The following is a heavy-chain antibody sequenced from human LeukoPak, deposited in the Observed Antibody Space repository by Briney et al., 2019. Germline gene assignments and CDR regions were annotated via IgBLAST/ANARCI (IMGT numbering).Heavy chain of an antibody. CDR3: ARGGVNILTGHIHNWFDP. Sequence: PGGSLRLSCAASGFTFSSYEMNWVRQAPGKGLEWVSYISSSGSTIYYADSVKGRFTISRDNAKNSLYLQMNSLRAEDTAVYYCARGGVNILTGHIHNWFDPWGQGTLVTVSS. CDR2: ISSSGSTI. V-gene: IGHV3-48*03. CDR1: GFTFSSYE. D-gene: IGHD3-9*01. J-gene: IGHJ5*02.